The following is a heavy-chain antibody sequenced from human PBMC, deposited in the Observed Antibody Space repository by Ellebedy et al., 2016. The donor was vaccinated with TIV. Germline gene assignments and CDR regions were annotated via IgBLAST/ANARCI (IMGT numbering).Heavy chain of an antibody. CDR3: ATDGSYGDYLSPQHAFTI. J-gene: IGHJ3*02. CDR2: INQDGRQK. D-gene: IGHD4-17*01. Sequence: GESLKISCTASRFTFSSYWMSWVCQAPGKGLEWVANINQDGRQKYYVDSVKGRFTISRDNVKNSLYLQVNSLRAEDTAVYYCATDGSYGDYLSPQHAFTIWGQGTMVTVSS. V-gene: IGHV3-7*01. CDR1: RFTFSSYW.